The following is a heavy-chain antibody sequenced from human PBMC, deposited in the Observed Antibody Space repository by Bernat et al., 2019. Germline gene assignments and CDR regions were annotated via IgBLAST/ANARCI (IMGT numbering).Heavy chain of an antibody. CDR2: IYSGGST. D-gene: IGHD5-24*01. CDR3: ASQKMATTNHEAFDI. Sequence: EVQLVESGGGLVQPGWSLRLSCAASGFTVSSNYMSWVRQAPVTGLEWVSVIYSGGSTYYADSVKGRFTISRDSSKNTLYLQMHSLRAEDTAVYYCASQKMATTNHEAFDIWGQGTMVTVSS. V-gene: IGHV3-66*02. J-gene: IGHJ3*02. CDR1: GFTVSSNY.